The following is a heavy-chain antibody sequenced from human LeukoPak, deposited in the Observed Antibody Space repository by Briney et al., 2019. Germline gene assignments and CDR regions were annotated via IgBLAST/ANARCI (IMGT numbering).Heavy chain of an antibody. Sequence: PGGSLRLSCAASGFTFSSYSMNWVRQAPGKGLEWVSSISSSSSYIYYADSVKGRFTISRDNAKNSLYLQMNSLRAEDTAVYYCARDMVRGVITDYWGREPWSPSPQ. CDR3: ARDMVRGVITDY. J-gene: IGHJ4*02. CDR2: ISSSSSYI. D-gene: IGHD3-10*01. V-gene: IGHV3-21*01. CDR1: GFTFSSYS.